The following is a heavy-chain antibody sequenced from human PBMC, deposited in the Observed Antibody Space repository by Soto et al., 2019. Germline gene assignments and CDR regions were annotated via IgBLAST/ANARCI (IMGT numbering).Heavy chain of an antibody. CDR1: GGSIISYY. J-gene: IGHJ4*02. CDR3: ARLPESAPGWLTPY. D-gene: IGHD6-19*01. Sequence: SETLSLTCTVSGGSIISYYWSWILQPPGKGLEWIGYINHSGSTNYNPSLKSRVTISVDTSKNQFSLKLSSVTAADTAVYYCARLPESAPGWLTPYWGQGTLVTVSS. V-gene: IGHV4-59*08. CDR2: INHSGST.